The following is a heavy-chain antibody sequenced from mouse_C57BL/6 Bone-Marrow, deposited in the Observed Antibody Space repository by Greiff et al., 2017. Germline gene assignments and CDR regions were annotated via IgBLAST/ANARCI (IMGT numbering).Heavy chain of an antibody. V-gene: IGHV7-1*01. CDR1: GFTFSDFY. J-gene: IGHJ3*01. D-gene: IGHD2-10*01. CDR2: SRNKANDYTT. CDR3: ARDATYYRFAY. Sequence: EVKLMESGGGLVQSGRSLRLSCATSGFTFSDFYMEWVRQAPGKGLEWIAASRNKANDYTTEYSASLKGRFIVSRDNTQSNLYLQMNSLRAEYHAIYYCARDATYYRFAYWGQGTLVTVSA.